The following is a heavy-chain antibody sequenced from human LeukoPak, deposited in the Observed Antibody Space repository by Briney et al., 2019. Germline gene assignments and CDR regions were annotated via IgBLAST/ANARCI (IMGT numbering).Heavy chain of an antibody. J-gene: IGHJ4*02. D-gene: IGHD3-10*01. Sequence: QPGGSLRLSCAASGFTFSSYGMHWVRQAPGKGLEWVAVIWYDGSNKYYADSVKGRFTISRDNSKNTLYLQMNSLRAEDTAVYYCARGALGRYGNVQVLRLWFGEPIDYWGQGTLVTVSS. CDR2: IWYDGSNK. CDR3: ARGALGRYGNVQVLRLWFGEPIDY. V-gene: IGHV3-33*01. CDR1: GFTFSSYG.